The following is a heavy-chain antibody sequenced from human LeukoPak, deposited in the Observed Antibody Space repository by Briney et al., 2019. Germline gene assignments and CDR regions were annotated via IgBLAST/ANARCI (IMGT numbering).Heavy chain of an antibody. CDR3: ARDPVVAATGNWFDP. J-gene: IGHJ5*02. D-gene: IGHD2-15*01. CDR1: GYTFTSYG. V-gene: IGHV1-18*01. Sequence: ASVKVSCKASGYTFTSYGISWVRQAPGQGLEWMGWISAYNGNTNYAQKLQGRVTMTTDTSTSTAYMELRSLRSDDTAVYYCARDPVVAATGNWFDPWSQGTLVTVSS. CDR2: ISAYNGNT.